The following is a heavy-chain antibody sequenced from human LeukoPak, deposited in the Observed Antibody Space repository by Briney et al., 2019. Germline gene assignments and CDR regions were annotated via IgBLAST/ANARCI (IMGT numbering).Heavy chain of an antibody. J-gene: IGHJ3*02. Sequence: SETLSLTCTVSGGSISSGSYYWSWIRQPAGKGLEWIGRIYTSGSTNYNPSLKSRVTISVDTSKNQFSLKLSSVTAADTAVYYCATEMYYDFWSGYYRFVDAFDIWGQGTVVTVSS. CDR2: IYTSGST. CDR3: ATEMYYDFWSGYYRFVDAFDI. V-gene: IGHV4-61*02. CDR1: GGSISSGSYY. D-gene: IGHD3-3*01.